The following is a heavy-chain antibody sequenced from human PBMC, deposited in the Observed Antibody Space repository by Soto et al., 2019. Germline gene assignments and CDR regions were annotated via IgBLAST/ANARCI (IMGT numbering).Heavy chain of an antibody. Sequence: ASVKVSCKVSGYTLTELSMHWVRQAPGKGLEWMGGFDPEDGETIYAQKFQGRVTMTEDTSTDTAYMELSSLRSEDTAVYYCATRDFWSGSIHFFDYWGQGTLVTVSS. CDR1: GYTLTELS. CDR2: FDPEDGET. CDR3: ATRDFWSGSIHFFDY. J-gene: IGHJ4*02. V-gene: IGHV1-24*01. D-gene: IGHD3-3*01.